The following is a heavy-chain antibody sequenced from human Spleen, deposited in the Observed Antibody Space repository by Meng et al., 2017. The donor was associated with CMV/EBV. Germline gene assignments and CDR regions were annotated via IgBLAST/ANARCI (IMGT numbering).Heavy chain of an antibody. CDR3: ARGTPVRY. V-gene: IGHV1-69*06. J-gene: IGHJ4*02. Sequence: SVKVSCKASGGTFSNYAINWVRQAPGQGLEWMGRIIPMFGTVNYAQKFEGRLTITADKATSTAYMELNSLKSGDTAVYYCARGTPVRYWGQGTLVTVSS. CDR1: GGTFSNYA. CDR2: IIPMFGTV. D-gene: IGHD3-10*01.